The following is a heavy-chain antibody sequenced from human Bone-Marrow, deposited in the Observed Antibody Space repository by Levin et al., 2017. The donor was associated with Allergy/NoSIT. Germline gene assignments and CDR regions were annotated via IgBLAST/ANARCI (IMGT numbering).Heavy chain of an antibody. CDR3: AKGHRVVVVVAAYYFDY. J-gene: IGHJ4*02. D-gene: IGHD2-15*01. CDR2: ISGSGGST. CDR1: GFTFSSYA. V-gene: IGHV3-23*01. Sequence: PGGSLRLSCAASGFTFSSYAMSWVRQAPGKGLEWVSAISGSGGSTYYADSVKGRFTISRDNSKNTLYLQMNSLRAEDTAVYYCAKGHRVVVVVAAYYFDYWGQGTLVTVSS.